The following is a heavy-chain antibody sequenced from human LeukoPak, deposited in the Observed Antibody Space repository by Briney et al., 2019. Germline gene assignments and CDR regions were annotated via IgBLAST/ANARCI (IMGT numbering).Heavy chain of an antibody. CDR2: IYTSGST. J-gene: IGHJ6*03. D-gene: IGHD3-22*01. Sequence: SETLSLTCTVSGGSISSYYWSWIRQPAGKGLEWIGRIYTSGSTNYNPSLKSRVTMSVDTSKNQLSLKLSSVTAADTAVYYCARDDSSGDYYYYYYMDVWGKGTTVTVSS. CDR3: ARDDSSGDYYYYYYMDV. CDR1: GGSISSYY. V-gene: IGHV4-4*07.